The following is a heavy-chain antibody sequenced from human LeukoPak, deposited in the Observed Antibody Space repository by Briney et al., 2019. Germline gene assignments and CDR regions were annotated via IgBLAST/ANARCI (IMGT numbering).Heavy chain of an antibody. Sequence: GGSLRLSCAASGFTFRSYAMHWVRQVPGKGLEWVAVISHDGSNEDYADSVKGRLTISRDNSKSTLYLQMNSLRIEDTAVYYCAREIFNAFDIWGQGTMVTVSS. CDR3: AREIFNAFDI. CDR1: GFTFRSYA. CDR2: ISHDGSNE. V-gene: IGHV3-30-3*01. J-gene: IGHJ3*02.